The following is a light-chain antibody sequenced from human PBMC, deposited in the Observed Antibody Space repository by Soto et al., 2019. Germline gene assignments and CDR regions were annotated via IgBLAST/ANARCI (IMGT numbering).Light chain of an antibody. CDR1: QNIRGNE. CDR3: QDSGPSHPWT. Sequence: EVVLTQSPGALSLSPGEGVTLSCRASQNIRGNELAWYRQKRGQAPRLLIYGGSSRAEGIPDRFSGRGTGTTFTPTIGSLEPKASEVNYCQDSGPSHPWTSAQGTKLKIK. CDR2: GGS. V-gene: IGKV3-20*01. J-gene: IGKJ1*01.